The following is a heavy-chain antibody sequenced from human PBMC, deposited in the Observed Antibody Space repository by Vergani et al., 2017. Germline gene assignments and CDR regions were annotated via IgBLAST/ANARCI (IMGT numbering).Heavy chain of an antibody. J-gene: IGHJ4*02. D-gene: IGHD6-19*01. CDR3: AREPYSSGSDSCDY. CDR1: GYTFNRYG. Sequence: QVQLVQSGAEVTKPGASVKVSCKASGYTFNRYGISWVRQAPGQGLEWMGWISAYNGNTNYAQKLQGRVTMTTDTSTSTAYMELRSLRSDDTAVYYCAREPYSSGSDSCDYWGQGTLVTFSS. V-gene: IGHV1-18*01. CDR2: ISAYNGNT.